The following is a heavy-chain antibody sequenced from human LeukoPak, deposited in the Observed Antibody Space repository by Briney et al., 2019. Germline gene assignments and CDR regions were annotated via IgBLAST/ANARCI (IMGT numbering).Heavy chain of an antibody. V-gene: IGHV4-61*01. Sequence: PSETLSLTCTVSGGSVSSGSYYWSWIRQPPGKGLEWIAYIYYSGSTNYNPSLKSRVTISADTSKNQFSLKLSSVTAADTAVYYCARVAVVRGLMYFDYWGQGTLVTVSS. CDR1: GGSVSSGSYY. J-gene: IGHJ4*02. CDR2: IYYSGST. CDR3: ARVAVVRGLMYFDY. D-gene: IGHD3-10*01.